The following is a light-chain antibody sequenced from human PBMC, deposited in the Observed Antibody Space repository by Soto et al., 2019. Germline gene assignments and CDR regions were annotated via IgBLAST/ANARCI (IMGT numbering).Light chain of an antibody. V-gene: IGKV3-15*01. CDR3: LQYHNLWA. CDR1: QNIYYN. CDR2: RAS. Sequence: ILMTQSPATMSVSPGERATLSCRASQNIYYNVAWYQHRPGQAPRLLIYRASTRAPGVPARFSGSASGTEFTLTISSLKPEDFTVYSCLQYHNLWAFGQGTKVDIK. J-gene: IGKJ1*01.